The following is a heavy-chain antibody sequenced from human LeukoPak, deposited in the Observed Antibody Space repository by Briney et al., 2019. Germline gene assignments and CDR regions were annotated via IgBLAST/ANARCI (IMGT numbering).Heavy chain of an antibody. CDR1: GFTFSSYW. J-gene: IGHJ3*02. CDR2: IKQDGSEK. Sequence: GGSLRLSCAASGFTFSSYWMSWVRQAPGKGQEWVANIKQDGSEKYYVDSVKGRFTISRDNAKNSLYLQMNSLRAEDTAVYYSARDLGQQLRGDAFDIWGQGTMVTVSS. D-gene: IGHD6-13*01. CDR3: ARDLGQQLRGDAFDI. V-gene: IGHV3-7*03.